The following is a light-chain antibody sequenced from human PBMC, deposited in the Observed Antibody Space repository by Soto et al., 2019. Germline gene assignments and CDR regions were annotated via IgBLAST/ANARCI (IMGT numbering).Light chain of an antibody. CDR2: GAS. CDR3: QQYGSSHLWT. V-gene: IGKV3-20*01. CDR1: QSVSSL. Sequence: VLTQSPATLSVSPGERVTLSCRASQSVSSLLAWYQQKPGQAPRLLIYGASNRAPGIPDRFSGGGSGTDFTLNISRLEPEDFAVYFCQQYGSSHLWTFGQGTKVEIK. J-gene: IGKJ1*01.